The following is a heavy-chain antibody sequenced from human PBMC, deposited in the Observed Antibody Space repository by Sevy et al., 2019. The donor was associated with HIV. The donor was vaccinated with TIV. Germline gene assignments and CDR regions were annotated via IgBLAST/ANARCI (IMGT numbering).Heavy chain of an antibody. CDR3: AGEGGKISRSFDWLFHF. Sequence: GGSLRLSCAASGFEFNKYGFHWVRQAPGKGLEWVAIIWYDGSEKYYAGSVKGRFTISRDDSRNMVFLQMNSLRAEDTAVYYCAGEGGKISRSFDWLFHFWGQGTPVTVSS. CDR1: GFEFNKYG. D-gene: IGHD3-9*01. V-gene: IGHV3-33*01. J-gene: IGHJ4*02. CDR2: IWYDGSEK.